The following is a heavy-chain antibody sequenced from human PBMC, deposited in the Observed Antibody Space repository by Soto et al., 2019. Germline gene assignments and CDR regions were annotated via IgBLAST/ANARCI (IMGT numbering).Heavy chain of an antibody. J-gene: IGHJ5*02. CDR2: ISSNSAYI. Sequence: EVQLVESGGGLVKPGGSLRLSCAASGFTFRSVTMNWVRQAPGKGLEWVSTISSNSAYIYYTDALRGRFTISRDNAKNSLHLLMNSLRAEDTAVYYCTRDASRDSSARGWFDPWGPGTLVTVSS. V-gene: IGHV3-21*02. CDR3: TRDASRDSSARGWFDP. D-gene: IGHD6-13*01. CDR1: GFTFRSVT.